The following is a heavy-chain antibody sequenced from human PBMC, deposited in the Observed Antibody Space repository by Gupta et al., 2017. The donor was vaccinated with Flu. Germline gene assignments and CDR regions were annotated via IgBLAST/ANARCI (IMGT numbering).Heavy chain of an antibody. CDR1: GFPFDNST. D-gene: IGHD2-15*01. CDR3: SKGGLGPYFFYPMDV. Sequence: EVNLLESGGALVQPGGSLRLSCSASGFPFDNSTMNWVRQAPGKGLEWVAGISGSGGATSYGVPVRGRFIVSRDNSKDTLYLQMSSLRVEDTALYYCSKGGLGPYFFYPMDVWGQGTTVTVSS. CDR2: ISGSGGAT. V-gene: IGHV3-23*01. J-gene: IGHJ6*02.